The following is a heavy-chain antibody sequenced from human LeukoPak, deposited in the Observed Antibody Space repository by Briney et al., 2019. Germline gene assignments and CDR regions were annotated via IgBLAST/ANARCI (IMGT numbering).Heavy chain of an antibody. D-gene: IGHD4-11*01. CDR3: ARSDYSNLIDY. CDR2: IIPIFGTA. J-gene: IGHJ4*02. CDR1: GGTFSNYA. Sequence: SVKVSCKASGGTFSNYAISWVRQAPGQGLEWMGGIIPIFGTANYAQKFRGRVTITADKSTRTAYMELSSLRSEDTAVYYCARSDYSNLIDYWGQGTLVTVSS. V-gene: IGHV1-69*06.